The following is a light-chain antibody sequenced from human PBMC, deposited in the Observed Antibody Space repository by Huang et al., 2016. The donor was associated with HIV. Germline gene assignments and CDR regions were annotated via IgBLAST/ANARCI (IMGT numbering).Light chain of an antibody. CDR3: QQRSNWPPLT. Sequence: EIVLTQSPATLSLSPGERATLSCRASQSVSSYLAWYQQRPGQAPRLLIYDASNRATGIPARFSGSGSGKDFTLSISGLEPEDFAVYYCQQRSNWPPLTFGGGTKVEIK. J-gene: IGKJ4*01. CDR2: DAS. CDR1: QSVSSY. V-gene: IGKV3-11*01.